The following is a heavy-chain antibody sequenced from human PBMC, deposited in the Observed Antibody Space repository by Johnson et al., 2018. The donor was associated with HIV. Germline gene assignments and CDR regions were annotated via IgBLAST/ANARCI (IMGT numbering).Heavy chain of an antibody. CDR3: ARAGPYCSGGSCYSPDAFDI. CDR2: INSDGSST. V-gene: IGHV3-74*02. D-gene: IGHD2-15*01. CDR1: GFTFSFYW. J-gene: IGHJ3*02. Sequence: VQLVESGGGVVQPGGSLRLSCAASGFTFSFYWMHWVRQVPGKGLVWVSRINSDGSSTSYADSVKGRFTISRDNAKTTLYLQVNSLRAEDTALYYCARAGPYCSGGSCYSPDAFDIWGQGTMVTVSS.